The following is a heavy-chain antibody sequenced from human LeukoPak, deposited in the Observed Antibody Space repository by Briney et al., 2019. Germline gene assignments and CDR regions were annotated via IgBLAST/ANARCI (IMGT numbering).Heavy chain of an antibody. Sequence: PGGFLRLSCAASGFSFSNYYMTWIRQAPGKGLEWISYSSTTGSTIYYTDSVKGRFTMSRDNAKKALYLQMDSLRVEDTAVYYCARAGVVIPAFDYWGQGTLVTVSS. D-gene: IGHD3-3*01. V-gene: IGHV3-11*04. J-gene: IGHJ4*02. CDR1: GFSFSNYY. CDR2: SSTTGSTI. CDR3: ARAGVVIPAFDY.